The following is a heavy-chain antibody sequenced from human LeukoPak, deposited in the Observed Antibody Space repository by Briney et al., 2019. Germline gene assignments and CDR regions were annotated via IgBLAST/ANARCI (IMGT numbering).Heavy chain of an antibody. V-gene: IGHV3-30*18. D-gene: IGHD6-13*01. CDR2: ISYDGSNK. CDR3: AKSGWSEDYYYYGMDV. CDR1: GFTFSSYG. Sequence: GGSLRLSCAASGFTFSSYGMHWVRQAPGKGLEWVAVISYDGSNKYYADSVKGRFTISRDNSKNTLYLQMNSLRAEDTAVYYCAKSGWSEDYYYYGMDVWGQGTTVTVSS. J-gene: IGHJ6*02.